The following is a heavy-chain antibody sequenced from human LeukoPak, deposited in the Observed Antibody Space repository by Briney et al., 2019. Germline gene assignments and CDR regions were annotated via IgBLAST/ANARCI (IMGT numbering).Heavy chain of an antibody. CDR3: AKVGYYYVLADHFCLPVGKGDKGEFDL. CDR2: IRAEGDST. J-gene: IGHJ5*02. Sequence: GGSMRLSCVASGLTFGHYAKSWVRQAPGKGLEWVSLIRAEGDSTFYADSVKGRFSISRDNSKDTLFLQMNGLRAEDTAVYYCAKVGYYYVLADHFCLPVGKGDKGEFDLSGQGTLVTVSS. D-gene: IGHD3-10*02. CDR1: GLTFGHYA. V-gene: IGHV3-23*01.